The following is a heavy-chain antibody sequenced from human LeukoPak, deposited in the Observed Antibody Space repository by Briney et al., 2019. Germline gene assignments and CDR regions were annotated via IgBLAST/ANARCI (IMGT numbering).Heavy chain of an antibody. CDR3: ARYKVGYCSGGSCYRMRYYYYYMGV. V-gene: IGHV4-34*01. Sequence: PSETLSHTCAVYGGSFSGYYWSWIRQPPGKGLEWIGEINHSGSTNYNPSLKSRVTISVDTSKNQFSLKLSSVTAADTAVYYCARYKVGYCSGGSCYRMRYYYYYMGVWGKGTTVTVSS. J-gene: IGHJ6*03. D-gene: IGHD2-15*01. CDR1: GGSFSGYY. CDR2: INHSGST.